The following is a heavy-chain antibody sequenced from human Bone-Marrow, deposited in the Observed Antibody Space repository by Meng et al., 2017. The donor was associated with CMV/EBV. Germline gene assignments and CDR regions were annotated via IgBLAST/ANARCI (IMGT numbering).Heavy chain of an antibody. D-gene: IGHD3-3*01. CDR2: INHSGST. CDR1: GGSISSTNYY. V-gene: IGHV4-39*07. J-gene: IGHJ6*02. CDR3: ARGPSRITIFVYYYGMDV. Sequence: ESLKISCTVSGGSISSTNYYWGWIRQPPGKGLEWIGEINHSGSTNYNPSLKSRVTISVDTSKNQFSLKLSSVTAADTAVYYCARGPSRITIFVYYYGMDVWGQGTTVTVSS.